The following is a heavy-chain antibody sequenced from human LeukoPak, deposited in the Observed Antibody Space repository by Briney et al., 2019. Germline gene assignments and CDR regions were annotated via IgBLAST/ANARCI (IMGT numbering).Heavy chain of an antibody. V-gene: IGHV3-30*18. CDR3: AKEVVAAAGTGWFDP. CDR1: AFTFSSYG. Sequence: PGRSLRLSCAASAFTFSSYGMHWVRQAPGRGLEWVAVISYDGSNKYYADSVKGRFTIARENSKNTLYLQMNRLRAEDTAVYYWAKEVVAAAGTGWFDPWGQGTLVTVSS. CDR2: ISYDGSNK. D-gene: IGHD6-13*01. J-gene: IGHJ5*02.